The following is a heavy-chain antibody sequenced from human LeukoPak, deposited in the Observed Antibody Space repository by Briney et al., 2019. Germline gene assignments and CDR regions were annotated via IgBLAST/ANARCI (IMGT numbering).Heavy chain of an antibody. CDR3: AKAYGDYAVY. J-gene: IGHJ4*02. CDR1: GFTFSTYT. D-gene: IGHD4-17*01. Sequence: PGGSLRLSCAASGFTFSTYTMKWVRQAPGKGLEWVSSVTRSSHYIYYADSVKGRFTISRDNSKNTLYLQMNSLRAEDTAVYYCAKAYGDYAVYWGQGTLVTVSS. CDR2: VTRSSHYI. V-gene: IGHV3-21*04.